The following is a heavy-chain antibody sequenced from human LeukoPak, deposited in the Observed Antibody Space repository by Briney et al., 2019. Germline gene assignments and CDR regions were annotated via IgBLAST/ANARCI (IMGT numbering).Heavy chain of an antibody. Sequence: SQTLSLTCAISGDSVSSNNAAWNCIRQSPSRGLEWLVTTYYRSKRFNDYAVSVKSRIIINPDTSKNQFSLQLNSVTPADTAMYYCARSGPSGTLDYWGQGTLVTVSS. J-gene: IGHJ4*02. CDR3: ARSGPSGTLDY. CDR2: TYYRSKRFN. V-gene: IGHV6-1*01. CDR1: GDSVSSNNAA. D-gene: IGHD1/OR15-1a*01.